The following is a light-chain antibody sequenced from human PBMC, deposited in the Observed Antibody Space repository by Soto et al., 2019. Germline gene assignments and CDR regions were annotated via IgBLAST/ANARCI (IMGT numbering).Light chain of an antibody. CDR3: QHRSIWPVS. V-gene: IGKV3-11*01. CDR1: QSVSGH. Sequence: EIVLTQSPATLSLXPXEXXTXXXRASQSVSGHLAWYQQKPGLAPRLLIYETSNRATGIPARFSGSGSGTDFTLTISSLEPEDFAVYYCQHRSIWPVSFGQGTRLEIK. J-gene: IGKJ5*01. CDR2: ETS.